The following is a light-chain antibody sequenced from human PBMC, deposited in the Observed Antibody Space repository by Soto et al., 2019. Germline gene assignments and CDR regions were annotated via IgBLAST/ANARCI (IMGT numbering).Light chain of an antibody. CDR1: QSISSY. J-gene: IGKJ1*01. Sequence: DIQMTQSPSSLSASVGDRVTITCRASQSISSYLNWYQQKPGKAPKLLIYAASSLQSGVPSRFSGSGSGTEFTLTITSLQPDDFATYYCQHYNPYSGPFGQGTKVDIK. CDR2: AAS. CDR3: QHYNPYSGP. V-gene: IGKV1-39*01.